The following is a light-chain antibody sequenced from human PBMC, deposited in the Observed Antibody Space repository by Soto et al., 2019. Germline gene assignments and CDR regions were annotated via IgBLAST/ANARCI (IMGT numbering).Light chain of an antibody. CDR3: CSYAGSSTSVV. J-gene: IGLJ2*01. CDR2: EGS. V-gene: IGLV2-23*01. CDR1: SSDVGSYNL. Sequence: QSALTQPASVSGSPGQSITISCTGTSSDVGSYNLVSWYQQHPDKAPKLMIYEGSKRPSGVSNRFSGSKSGNTASLTNSGLQAEDEADYYCCSYAGSSTSVVFGGGTKLTVL.